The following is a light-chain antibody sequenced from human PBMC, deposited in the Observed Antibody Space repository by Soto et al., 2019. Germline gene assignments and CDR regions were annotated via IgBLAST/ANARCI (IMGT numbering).Light chain of an antibody. J-gene: IGLJ2*01. Sequence: QSALTQPRSVSGSPGQSVTISCTGTSSDVGRYDYVSWYQHHPSKAPKLLIYDVNKWPSGVPDRFSGSKSGNTASLSISGLQAEDEADYYCCSKAGTSTAVFGGGTKVTVL. CDR1: SSDVGRYDY. CDR3: CSKAGTSTAV. CDR2: DVN. V-gene: IGLV2-11*01.